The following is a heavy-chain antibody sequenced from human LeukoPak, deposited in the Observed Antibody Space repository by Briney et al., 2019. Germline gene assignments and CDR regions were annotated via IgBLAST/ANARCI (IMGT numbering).Heavy chain of an antibody. J-gene: IGHJ4*02. CDR1: GFTLSSNW. CDR3: ARGDGFIIDY. Sequence: GGSLRLSCAASGFTLSSNWMNWVRQAPGKGLEWVAIIKQDGSEKYYVDSVKGRFTISRDNAKNSLYLQMNSLRAEDTAVYYCARGDGFIIDYWGQGTLVTVSS. CDR2: IKQDGSEK. V-gene: IGHV3-7*01. D-gene: IGHD3-10*01.